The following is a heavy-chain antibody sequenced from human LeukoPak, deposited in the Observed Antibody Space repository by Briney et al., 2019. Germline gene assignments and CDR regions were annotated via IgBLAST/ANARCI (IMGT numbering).Heavy chain of an antibody. CDR3: ARYSGSYYYPPAWDL. CDR1: GFTFSSYG. Sequence: GGSLRLSCAASGFTFSSYGMHWVRQAPGKGLEWVAVISYDGSNKYYADSVKGRFTISRDDSKSTLYLQMDSLRADDTAVYYCARYSGSYYYPPAWDLWGQGTLVTVSS. J-gene: IGHJ4*02. D-gene: IGHD1-26*01. V-gene: IGHV3-30*03. CDR2: ISYDGSNK.